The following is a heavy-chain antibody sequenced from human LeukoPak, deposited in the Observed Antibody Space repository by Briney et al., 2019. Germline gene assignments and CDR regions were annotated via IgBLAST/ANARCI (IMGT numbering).Heavy chain of an antibody. Sequence: GGSLRLSCAASGFTVSSNYMSWVRQAPGKGLEWVSVIYSGGSTYYADSVKGRFTISRDNSKNTLYLQMNSLRAEDTAVYYCARHGHDFWSGYYPPWVDYWGQGTLVTVSS. V-gene: IGHV3-53*01. CDR3: ARHGHDFWSGYYPPWVDY. J-gene: IGHJ4*02. CDR2: IYSGGST. D-gene: IGHD3-3*01. CDR1: GFTVSSNY.